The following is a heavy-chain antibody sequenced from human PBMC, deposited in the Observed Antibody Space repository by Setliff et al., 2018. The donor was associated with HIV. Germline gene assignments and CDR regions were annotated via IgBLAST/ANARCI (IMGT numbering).Heavy chain of an antibody. D-gene: IGHD3-10*01. CDR3: ARDRGNADYYYGMDV. J-gene: IGHJ6*02. Sequence: PSETLSLTCTVSGGSIRSSSYYWGWIRQPPGKGLEWIGSIYYSGSTYYNPSLKSRVTISVDTSKNQFSLKLRSVTAADTAVYYCARDRGNADYYYGMDVWGQGTTVTVSS. CDR1: GGSIRSSSYY. V-gene: IGHV4-39*07. CDR2: IYYSGST.